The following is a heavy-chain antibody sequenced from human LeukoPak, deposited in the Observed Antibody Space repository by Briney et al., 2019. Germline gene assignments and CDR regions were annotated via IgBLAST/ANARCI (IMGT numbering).Heavy chain of an antibody. CDR3: GRQGYTAAYHFFDY. CDR1: NASVNSYF. CDR2: IYTTGTT. J-gene: IGHJ4*02. D-gene: IGHD6-25*01. V-gene: IGHV4-4*07. Sequence: SETLSLTCTVSNASVNSYFWGWVRQPAGKGLEWLGRIYTTGTTYYNPSLKSRLTLSIETSKGQFSLTLRSATAADTAVYFCGRQGYTAAYHFFDYWSLGTLVTVSS.